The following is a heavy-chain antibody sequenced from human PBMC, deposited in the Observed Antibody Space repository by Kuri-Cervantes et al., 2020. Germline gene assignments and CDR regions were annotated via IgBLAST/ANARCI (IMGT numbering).Heavy chain of an antibody. CDR1: GFTFSSYG. Sequence: GGSLRLSCAASGFTFSSYGMHWVRQAPGKGLEWVAVIWYDGSNKYYADSVKGRFTISRDNAKNSLYLQMNNLRVEDTAVYYCAGEGGGYYIDSWGQGTPVTVSS. D-gene: IGHD3-10*01. CDR2: IWYDGSNK. V-gene: IGHV3-33*01. CDR3: AGEGGGYYIDS. J-gene: IGHJ4*02.